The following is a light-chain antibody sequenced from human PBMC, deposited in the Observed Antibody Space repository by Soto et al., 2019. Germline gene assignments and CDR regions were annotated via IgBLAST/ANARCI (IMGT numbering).Light chain of an antibody. CDR2: DDS. CDR1: QSVSRR. CDR3: HTYNSYSLHT. V-gene: IGKV1-5*01. Sequence: DIQMTQSPSTMSASVGDTITITCRASQSVSRRLAWYEQKPGKAPNLLIYDDSSLESGVPSRFSGRGSGTEFTLTVSSLQPDDCGTYYCHTYNSYSLHTFGQGTKLEIK. J-gene: IGKJ2*01.